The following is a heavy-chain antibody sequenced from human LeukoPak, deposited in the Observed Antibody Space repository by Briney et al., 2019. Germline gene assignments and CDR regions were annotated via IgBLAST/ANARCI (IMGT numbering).Heavy chain of an antibody. Sequence: GESLKISRKGSGYSFTSYWIGWVRQMPGKGLEWMGIIFPGDSDTRYSPSFQGQVTISADKSISTAYLQWSSLKASDTAMYYCARQSQYSSSWYRKDFDYWGQGTLVAVSS. CDR3: ARQSQYSSSWYRKDFDY. V-gene: IGHV5-51*01. CDR1: GYSFTSYW. J-gene: IGHJ4*02. D-gene: IGHD6-13*01. CDR2: IFPGDSDT.